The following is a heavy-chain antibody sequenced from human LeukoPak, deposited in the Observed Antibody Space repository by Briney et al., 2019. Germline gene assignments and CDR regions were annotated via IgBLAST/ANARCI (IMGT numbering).Heavy chain of an antibody. CDR3: ARGVRIPGNYYYYIDV. Sequence: SETLSLTCAVYGGSFSGYYWSWIRQPPGKGLEWIGEINHSGSTNYNPSLKSRVTISVDTSKNQFSLKLSSVTAADTAVYYCARGVRIPGNYYYYIDVWGKGTTVTVSS. V-gene: IGHV4-34*01. D-gene: IGHD1-14*01. J-gene: IGHJ6*03. CDR1: GGSFSGYY. CDR2: INHSGST.